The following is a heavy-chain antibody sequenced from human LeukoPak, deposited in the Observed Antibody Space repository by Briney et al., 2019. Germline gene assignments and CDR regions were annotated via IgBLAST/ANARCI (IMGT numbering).Heavy chain of an antibody. CDR2: IYPGDSDT. D-gene: IGHD6-13*01. CDR1: GYSFTSYW. Sequence: GESLKISCKGSGYSFTSYWIGWVRQMPGKGLESMGIIYPGDSDTRYSPSFQGQVTISADKSISTAYPQWSSLKASDTAMYYCARPISSSWYNFDYWGQGTLVTVSS. V-gene: IGHV5-51*01. J-gene: IGHJ4*02. CDR3: ARPISSSWYNFDY.